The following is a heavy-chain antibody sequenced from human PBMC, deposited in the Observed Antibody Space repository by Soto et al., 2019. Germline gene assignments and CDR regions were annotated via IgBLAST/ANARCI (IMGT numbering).Heavy chain of an antibody. CDR1: GFTFSSYA. J-gene: IGHJ6*02. CDR3: ARSGERVYYYYGMDV. D-gene: IGHD3-3*01. Sequence: GGSLRLSCAASGFTFSSYAMSWVRQAPGKGLEWVSAISGSGGSTYYADSVKGRFTISRDNSKNTLYLQMNSLRAEDTAVYYCARSGERVYYYYGMDVWGQGTTVTVSS. CDR2: ISGSGGST. V-gene: IGHV3-23*01.